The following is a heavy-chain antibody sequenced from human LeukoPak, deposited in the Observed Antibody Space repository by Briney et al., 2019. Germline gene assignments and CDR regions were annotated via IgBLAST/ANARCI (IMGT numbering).Heavy chain of an antibody. CDR1: GDSLSSRTYY. V-gene: IGHV4-39*01. Sequence: PSETLSLTCAVSGDSLSSRTYYWGWVRQPPGKGLQWIGTISYSGSTHDNPSLKSRVTMSVDTSKNEFSLKLTSLTAADTAIYNCGRLMPDSGYGRFFDCWGQGTLVTVSS. J-gene: IGHJ4*02. CDR3: GRLMPDSGYGRFFDC. D-gene: IGHD5-12*01. CDR2: ISYSGST.